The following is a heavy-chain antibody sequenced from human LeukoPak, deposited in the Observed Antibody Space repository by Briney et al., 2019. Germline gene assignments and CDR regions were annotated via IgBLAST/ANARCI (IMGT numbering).Heavy chain of an antibody. V-gene: IGHV4-59*01. CDR1: GGSISGNY. CDR2: IFYTGST. CDR3: VRARDMAFDF. J-gene: IGHJ3*01. D-gene: IGHD2-21*02. Sequence: SETLSLNCTVSGGSISGNYWSWIRQPPGKPLEWIANIFYTGSTIYNPSLKSRVTISLNTSKNQFSLQLRSVAAADTAFYYCVRARDMAFDFWGQGTMVTVSS.